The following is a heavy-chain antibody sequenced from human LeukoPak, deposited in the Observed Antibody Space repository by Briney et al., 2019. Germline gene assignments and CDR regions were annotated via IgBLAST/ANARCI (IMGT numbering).Heavy chain of an antibody. CDR1: GYSISSGYY. CDR3: AREGRPWERLFDY. J-gene: IGHJ4*02. V-gene: IGHV4-38-2*02. D-gene: IGHD1-26*01. CDR2: IYHSGST. Sequence: SETLSLTCAVSGYSISSGYYWGWIRQPPGRGLGWFGIIYHSGSTYYNPSLKSRVTISVDTSKNQLSLKLSSVTAADTAVYYCAREGRPWERLFDYWGQGTLVTVSS.